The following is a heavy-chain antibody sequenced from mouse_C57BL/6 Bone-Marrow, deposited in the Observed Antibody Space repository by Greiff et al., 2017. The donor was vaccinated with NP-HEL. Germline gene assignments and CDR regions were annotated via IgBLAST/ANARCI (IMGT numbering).Heavy chain of an antibody. CDR3: ARGLYLEAY. Sequence: EVKLMESGGGLVQPGGSLSLSCAASGFTFTDYYMSWVRQPPGKALEWLGFIRNKANGYTTEYSASVKGRFTISRDNSQSILDLQMNALRAEDSATYYCARGLYLEAYWGQGTLVTVSA. CDR1: GFTFTDYY. D-gene: IGHD5-5*01. CDR2: IRNKANGYTT. V-gene: IGHV7-3*01. J-gene: IGHJ3*01.